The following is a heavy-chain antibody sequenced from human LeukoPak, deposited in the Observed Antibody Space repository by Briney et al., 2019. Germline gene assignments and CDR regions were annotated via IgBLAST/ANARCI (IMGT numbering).Heavy chain of an antibody. CDR3: VALSGYSYGPDY. CDR1: RFTFSSYW. D-gene: IGHD5-18*01. V-gene: IGHV3-7*01. CDR2: IKQDGSQK. Sequence: GGSLRLSCTASRFTFSSYWMNWVRQAPGKGLEWVANIKQDGSQKYYVDSVKGRFTISRDNAKNSLYLQMNSLRAEDTAVYYCVALSGYSYGPDYWGQGTLVTVSS. J-gene: IGHJ4*02.